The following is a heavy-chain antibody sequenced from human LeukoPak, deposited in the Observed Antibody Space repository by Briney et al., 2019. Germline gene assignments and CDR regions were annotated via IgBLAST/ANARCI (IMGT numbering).Heavy chain of an antibody. CDR1: GFTFSSYE. V-gene: IGHV3-30*18. J-gene: IGHJ5*02. D-gene: IGHD1-1*01. Sequence: PGGSLRLSCAASGFTFSSYEMNWVRQAPGKGLEWVAVISYDGSNKYYADSLKGRFTISRDNSKNTLYLQMNSLRAEDTAVYYCAKDLGVGLERRFDPWGQGTLVTVSS. CDR3: AKDLGVGLERRFDP. CDR2: ISYDGSNK.